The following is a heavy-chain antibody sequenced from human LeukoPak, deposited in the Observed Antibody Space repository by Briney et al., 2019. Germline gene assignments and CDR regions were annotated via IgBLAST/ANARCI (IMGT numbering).Heavy chain of an antibody. V-gene: IGHV3-7*04. CDR2: IKQDGSEK. Sequence: GGSLRLSCAASGFSFNNVWMSWVRLAPGKGLEWVANIKQDGSEKYYVDSVKGRFTISRDNAKNSLYLQMNSLRDEDTAVYYCARNYGGNSAGWGQGTLVTVSS. CDR3: ARNYGGNSAG. CDR1: GFSFNNVW. J-gene: IGHJ4*02. D-gene: IGHD4-23*01.